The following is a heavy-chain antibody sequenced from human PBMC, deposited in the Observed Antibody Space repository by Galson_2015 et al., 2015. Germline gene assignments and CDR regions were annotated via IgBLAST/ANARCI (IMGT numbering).Heavy chain of an antibody. CDR2: ISYTGVTE. D-gene: IGHD2-21*01. Sequence: SLRLSCAASGFTLGNYGMQWVRQAPGKGLEWVAVISYTGVTELYADSVKGRSTIPRDNSKNTLALEMNSLRSEDTAVYYRVKEGPGNNYSAYFDGWGQGTLVTVSS. CDR1: GFTLGNYG. CDR3: VKEGPGNNYSAYFDG. J-gene: IGHJ4*02. V-gene: IGHV3-30*18.